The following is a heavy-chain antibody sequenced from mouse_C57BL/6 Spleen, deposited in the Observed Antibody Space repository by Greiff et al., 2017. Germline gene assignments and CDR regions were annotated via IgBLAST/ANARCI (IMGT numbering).Heavy chain of an antibody. Sequence: QVQLQQSGAELVKPGASVKISCTASGYAFSSYWMNWVKQRPGKGLEWIGQIYPGDGDTNYNGNFKGKATLTADKSSSTAYRQRSSLTSEDSAVYFGARSKGNDPYFDVWGTGTTVTVSS. V-gene: IGHV1-80*01. CDR1: GYAFSSYW. J-gene: IGHJ1*03. D-gene: IGHD2-2*01. CDR3: ARSKGNDPYFDV. CDR2: IYPGDGDT.